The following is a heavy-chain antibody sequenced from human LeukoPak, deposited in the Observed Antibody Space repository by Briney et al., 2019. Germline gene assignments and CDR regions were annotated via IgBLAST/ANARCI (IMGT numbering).Heavy chain of an antibody. CDR2: ISGDGGST. Sequence: GGSLRLSCAASGFTFDDYAMHWVRHAPGKGLEWVSLISGDGGSTYYADSVKGRFTISRDNSKNSLYLQMNSLRTEDTALYYCAKGNRYGGNMEFDYWGQGTLVTVSS. J-gene: IGHJ4*02. V-gene: IGHV3-43*02. D-gene: IGHD4-23*01. CDR1: GFTFDDYA. CDR3: AKGNRYGGNMEFDY.